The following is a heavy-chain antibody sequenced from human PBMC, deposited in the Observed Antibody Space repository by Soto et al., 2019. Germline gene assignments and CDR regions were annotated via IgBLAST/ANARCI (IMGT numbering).Heavy chain of an antibody. Sequence: GGSLRLSCAASGFTVSSNYMTLVRQAPGKGLEWVSVIYSGGNTYYADSVKGRFTISRDSSKNTLYLQMNSLRAEDTAVYYCARDDVAVTGRDYWGQGTLVTVSS. CDR2: IYSGGNT. CDR1: GFTVSSNY. CDR3: ARDDVAVTGRDY. V-gene: IGHV3-66*01. D-gene: IGHD6-19*01. J-gene: IGHJ4*02.